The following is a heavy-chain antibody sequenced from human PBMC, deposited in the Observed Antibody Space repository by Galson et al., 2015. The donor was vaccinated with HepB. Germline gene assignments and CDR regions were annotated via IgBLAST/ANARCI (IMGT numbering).Heavy chain of an antibody. D-gene: IGHD6-13*01. CDR3: ASRNSWDAFDI. Sequence: SVMVSCKASAYSFPTYAMNWVRQAPGKGLEWMGWINTNTGNPTYAQGFTGRFVFSVDTSVRTAYLQISSLKAEDTAVYYCASRNSWDAFDIWGQGTMVTVSS. CDR2: INTNTGNP. J-gene: IGHJ3*02. V-gene: IGHV7-4-1*02. CDR1: AYSFPTYA.